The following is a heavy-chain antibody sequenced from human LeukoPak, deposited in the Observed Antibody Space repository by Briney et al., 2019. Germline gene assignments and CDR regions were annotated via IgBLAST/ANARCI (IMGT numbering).Heavy chain of an antibody. CDR3: AKVPYSGYYDSSGYYYYFDF. J-gene: IGHJ4*02. CDR2: IKEDGSEK. Sequence: GGSLRLSCAASAFTFSRYWMSWVRQAPGKGLEWVANIKEDGSEKNHVDSVKGRFTISRDNSKNTLYLQMNSLRAEDTAVYYCAKVPYSGYYDSSGYYYYFDFWGQGTLVTVSS. CDR1: AFTFSRYW. V-gene: IGHV3-7*05. D-gene: IGHD3-22*01.